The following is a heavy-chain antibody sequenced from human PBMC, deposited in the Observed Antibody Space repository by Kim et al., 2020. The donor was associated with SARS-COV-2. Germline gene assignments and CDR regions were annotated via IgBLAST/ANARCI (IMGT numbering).Heavy chain of an antibody. CDR2: IYYSGST. CDR3: VGGIGDGYPRHLGLYYFDY. D-gene: IGHD5-12*01. V-gene: IGHV4-39*07. CDR1: GGSISSSSYY. J-gene: IGHJ4*02. Sequence: SETLSLTCTVSGGSISSSSYYWGWIRQPPGKGLEWIGSIYYSGSTYYNPSLKSRVTISVDTSKNQFSLKLSSVTAADTAVYYCVGGIGDGYPRHLGLYYFDYWGQGTLVTVSS.